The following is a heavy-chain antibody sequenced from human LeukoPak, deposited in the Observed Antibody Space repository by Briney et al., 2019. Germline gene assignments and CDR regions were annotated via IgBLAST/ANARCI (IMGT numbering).Heavy chain of an antibody. V-gene: IGHV3-23*01. CDR1: GFTFSSYV. CDR3: AKEISGGWRTGGFDY. J-gene: IGHJ4*02. D-gene: IGHD6-19*01. Sequence: GGSLRLSCAASGFTFSSYVMSWVRQAPGKGLEWVSAISGSGGSTYYADSVKGRFTISRDNSKNTLYVQVNSLRAEDTAVFYCAKEISGGWRTGGFDYWGQGTLVTVSS. CDR2: ISGSGGST.